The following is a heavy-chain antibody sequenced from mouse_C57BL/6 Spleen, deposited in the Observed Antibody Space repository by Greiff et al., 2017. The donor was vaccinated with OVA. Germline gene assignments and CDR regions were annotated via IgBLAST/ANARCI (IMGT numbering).Heavy chain of an antibody. CDR2: IYPGDGDT. CDR3: ARDDGYYDGWFAY. J-gene: IGHJ3*01. D-gene: IGHD2-3*01. Sequence: QVQLQQSGPELVKPGASVKISCKASGYAFSGSWMNWVKQRPGKGLEWIGRIYPGDGDTNYNGKFKGKATLTADKSSSTAYMQLSSLTSEDSAVYFCARDDGYYDGWFAYWGQGTLVTVSA. V-gene: IGHV1-82*01. CDR1: GYAFSGSW.